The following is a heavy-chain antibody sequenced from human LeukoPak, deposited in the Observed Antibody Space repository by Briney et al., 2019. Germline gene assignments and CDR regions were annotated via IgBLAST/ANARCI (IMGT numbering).Heavy chain of an antibody. J-gene: IGHJ4*02. Sequence: ASVKVSCKASGYTFTSYAMHWVRQAPGQGLEWMGWINTNTGNPTYAQGFTGRFVFSLDTSVSTAYLQISSLKAEDTAVYYCARDSPLGSRSKYSSGWFPDYWGQGTLVTVSS. D-gene: IGHD6-19*01. V-gene: IGHV7-4-1*02. CDR3: ARDSPLGSRSKYSSGWFPDY. CDR2: INTNTGNP. CDR1: GYTFTSYA.